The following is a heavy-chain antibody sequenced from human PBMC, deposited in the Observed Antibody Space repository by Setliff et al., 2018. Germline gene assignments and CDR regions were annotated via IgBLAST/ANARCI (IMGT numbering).Heavy chain of an antibody. CDR1: GDSISSNNYY. D-gene: IGHD3-22*01. Sequence: SETLSLTCIVSGDSISSNNYYGGWIRQPPGKGLEWIGSIYYSGSTYYNPSLKSRVTISVDTSKNQFSLKLSSVTGADTAVYYCARRQYYDSSGYYYEPPLPFDYWGQGTLVTVSS. CDR3: ARRQYYDSSGYYYEPPLPFDY. J-gene: IGHJ4*02. CDR2: IYYSGST. V-gene: IGHV4-39*01.